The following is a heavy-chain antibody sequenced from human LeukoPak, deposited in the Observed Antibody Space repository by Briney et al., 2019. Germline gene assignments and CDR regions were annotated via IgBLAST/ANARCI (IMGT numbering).Heavy chain of an antibody. V-gene: IGHV3-21*04. Sequence: GGSLRLSCAASGFTFSRHSINWVRQAPGKGLEWVSSISSSSSYIYYADSVKGRFTISRDNSKNTLYLQMNSLIAEDTAVYYCAKSGYNRFDYWGQGTRVTVSS. J-gene: IGHJ4*02. CDR1: GFTFSRHS. D-gene: IGHD5-24*01. CDR3: AKSGYNRFDY. CDR2: ISSSSSYI.